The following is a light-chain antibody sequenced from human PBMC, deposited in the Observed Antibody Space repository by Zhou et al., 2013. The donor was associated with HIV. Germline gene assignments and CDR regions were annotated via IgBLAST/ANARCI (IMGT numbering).Light chain of an antibody. CDR2: AAS. V-gene: IGKV1-12*01. J-gene: IGKJ4*01. CDR3: QQASSFPHT. Sequence: DIQMTQSPSSLSASIGDTVTITCRASQNVRRYLNWYQQKPGKAPNLLIYAASRLQSGVPSRFSGSGSGTDFTLTITGLQREDFAVYYCQQASSFPHTFGGGTKVEIK. CDR1: QNVRRY.